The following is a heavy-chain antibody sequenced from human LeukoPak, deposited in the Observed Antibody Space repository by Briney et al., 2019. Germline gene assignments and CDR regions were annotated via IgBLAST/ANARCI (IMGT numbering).Heavy chain of an antibody. Sequence: ASGTLSRTCTVSGGSISSYYWSWFRQPPGKGLEWIGYIYYSGSTNYTPSLKSRVTISVDTSKNQFSLKLSSVTAADTAVYYCARVDPDSSSTLEVFDYWGQGTLVTVSS. V-gene: IGHV4-59*01. D-gene: IGHD6-6*01. CDR3: ARVDPDSSSTLEVFDY. J-gene: IGHJ4*02. CDR2: IYYSGST. CDR1: GGSISSYY.